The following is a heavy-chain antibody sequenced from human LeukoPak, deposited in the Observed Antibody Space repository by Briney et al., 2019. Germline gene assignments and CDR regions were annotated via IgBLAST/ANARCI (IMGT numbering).Heavy chain of an antibody. CDR2: INSDGSST. V-gene: IGHV3-74*01. D-gene: IGHD6-19*01. J-gene: IGHJ5*02. CDR1: GFTFSSYW. Sequence: SGVSLRLSCAASGFTFSSYWMHWVRQAPGKGLVWVSRINSDGSSTSYADSVKGRFTISRDNSKNTLYLQMNSLRAEDTAIYYCAKSPQWLVPSWFDPWGQGTLVTVSS. CDR3: AKSPQWLVPSWFDP.